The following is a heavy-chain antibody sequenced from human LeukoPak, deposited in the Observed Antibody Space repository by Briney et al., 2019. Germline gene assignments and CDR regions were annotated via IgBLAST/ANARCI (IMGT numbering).Heavy chain of an antibody. Sequence: PGSALRLSCAASGFPFSGSGMHWVRQAPGKGLEWVAIIWYDGSNQYYADSVKGRFTISRDNSKNTVDLQMNSLRAEDTAVYFCANLTPDSTTPTDFWGQGTLVTVSS. J-gene: IGHJ4*02. V-gene: IGHV3-33*06. D-gene: IGHD1-1*01. CDR2: IWYDGSNQ. CDR1: GFPFSGSG. CDR3: ANLTPDSTTPTDF.